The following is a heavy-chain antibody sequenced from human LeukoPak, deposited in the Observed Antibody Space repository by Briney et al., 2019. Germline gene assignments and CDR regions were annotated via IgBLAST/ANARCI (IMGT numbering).Heavy chain of an antibody. CDR2: INPNSGGT. J-gene: IGHJ4*02. Sequence: VASVKVSCKASGYTFTGYYMHWVRQAPGQGLEWMGWINPNSGGTNYAQKFQGRVTMTRDTSISTAYMELSRLRSDDTAVYYCARAQIYYDFWSGYSTGKLTFDYWGQGTLVTVSS. V-gene: IGHV1-2*02. CDR1: GYTFTGYY. D-gene: IGHD3-3*01. CDR3: ARAQIYYDFWSGYSTGKLTFDY.